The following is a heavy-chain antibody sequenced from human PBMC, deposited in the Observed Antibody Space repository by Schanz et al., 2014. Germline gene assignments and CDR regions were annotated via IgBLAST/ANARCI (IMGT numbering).Heavy chain of an antibody. V-gene: IGHV3-23*04. CDR2: ISGSGGST. CDR1: GFTFSSYA. D-gene: IGHD5-18*01. CDR3: AKDAENTAMITDYFDY. J-gene: IGHJ4*02. Sequence: EVQLVESGGGLVQPGGSLRLSCAASGFTFSSYAMSWVRQAPGKGLEWVSAISGSGGSTYYADSVKGRFTISRDNSKTTVYLQMNSLRAEDTAVYYCAKDAENTAMITDYFDYWGQGTLGTVAS.